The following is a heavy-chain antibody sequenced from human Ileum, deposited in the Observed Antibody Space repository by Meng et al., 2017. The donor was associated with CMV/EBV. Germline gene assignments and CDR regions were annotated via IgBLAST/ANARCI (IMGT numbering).Heavy chain of an antibody. V-gene: IGHV3-7*01. J-gene: IGHJ4*03. D-gene: IGHD3-16*01. CDR2: INLHGYEK. Sequence: GESLKISCVASGFTFSRYWMSWVRQAPGRGLEWVANINLHGYEKYYLDSVKGRFTISRDNAKNSLYLQMNSLRVEDTAVYYCVTDQDRSGGIWGQGTLVTVSS. CDR1: GFTFSRYW. CDR3: VTDQDRSGGI.